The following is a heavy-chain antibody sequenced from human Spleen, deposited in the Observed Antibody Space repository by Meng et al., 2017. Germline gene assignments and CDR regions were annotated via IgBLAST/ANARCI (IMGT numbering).Heavy chain of an antibody. CDR2: IFSNDEK. D-gene: IGHD5-12*01. CDR1: GFSLSNARMG. J-gene: IGHJ4*02. Sequence: SGPTLVKPTETLTLTCTVSGFSLSNARMGVSWIRQPPGKALEWLAHIFSNDEKSFSTTLRNRLTISKDASSGQVVLTMTNMDPVDPATYFCARSEGRCGYWYYFDTWGQGALVTVSS. CDR3: ARSEGRCGYWYYFDT. V-gene: IGHV2-26*01.